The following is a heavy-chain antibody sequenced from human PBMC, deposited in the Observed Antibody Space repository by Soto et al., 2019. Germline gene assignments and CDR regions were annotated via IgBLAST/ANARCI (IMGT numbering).Heavy chain of an antibody. CDR2: ISWNSGSI. CDR3: AKDITEVTTDVYYYYGMDV. D-gene: IGHD4-17*01. J-gene: IGHJ6*02. CDR1: GFTFDDYA. V-gene: IGHV3-9*01. Sequence: PGGSLRLSCAASGFTFDDYAMHWVRQAPGKGLEWVSGISWNSGSIGYADSVRGRFTISRDNAKNSLYLQMNSLRAEDTALYYCAKDITEVTTDVYYYYGMDVWGQGTTVTVSS.